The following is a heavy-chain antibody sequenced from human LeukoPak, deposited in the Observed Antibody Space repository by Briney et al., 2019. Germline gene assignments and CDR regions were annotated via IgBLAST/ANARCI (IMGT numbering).Heavy chain of an antibody. CDR2: IFSSGPT. J-gene: IGHJ4*02. V-gene: IGHV3-53*01. CDR3: AISGLGFGEFRGLDY. D-gene: IGHD3-10*01. CDR1: GFNVSNNH. Sequence: PGGSLRLSCAASGFNVSNNHMNWVRQAPGKGLEWVSVIFSSGPTYYADSVKGRFTISRDTSKNALYLQMNSLRAEDTAVYYCAISGLGFGEFRGLDYWGQGTLVTVSS.